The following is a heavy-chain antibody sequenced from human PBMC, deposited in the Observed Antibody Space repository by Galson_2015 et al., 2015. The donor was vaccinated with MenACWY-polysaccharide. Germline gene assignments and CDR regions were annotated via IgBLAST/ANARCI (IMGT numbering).Heavy chain of an antibody. CDR2: INTNTGNP. D-gene: IGHD4-17*01. V-gene: IGHV7-4-1*02. CDR1: GYTFTNYA. CDR3: VRNTKQIPFTVAMGRFDY. Sequence: SVKVSCKASGYTFTNYAVNWVRQAPGQGLEWLGWINTNTGNPAYAQGFTGRFVFSLDTSVSTAYLQISSLTAEDTAVYYCVRNTKQIPFTVAMGRFDYWGQGTVVTVSS. J-gene: IGHJ4*02.